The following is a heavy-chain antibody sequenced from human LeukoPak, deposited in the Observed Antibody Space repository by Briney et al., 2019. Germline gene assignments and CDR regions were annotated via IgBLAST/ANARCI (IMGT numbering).Heavy chain of an antibody. V-gene: IGHV4-34*09. CDR2: INHSGST. CDR3: ARGVYYDSSGYAGAFDI. J-gene: IGHJ3*02. D-gene: IGHD3-22*01. CDR1: GGSFSGYY. Sequence: SETLSLTCAVYGGSFSGYYWSWIRQPPGKGLEWIGEINHSGSTNYNPSLKSRVTISVDTSKNQFSLKLSSVTAADTAVYYCARGVYYDSSGYAGAFDIWGQGTMVTVSS.